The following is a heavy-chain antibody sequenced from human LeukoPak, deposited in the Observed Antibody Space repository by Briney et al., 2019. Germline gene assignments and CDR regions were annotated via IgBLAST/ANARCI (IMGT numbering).Heavy chain of an antibody. CDR1: GGSISSGGYY. CDR3: ARGPPSIVGATRAPETFDI. Sequence: SETLSLTCTVSGGSISSGGYYWSWIRQPPGKGLEWIGYIYHSGSTYYNPSLKSRVTISVDRSKNQFSLKLSSVTAADTAVYYCARGPPSIVGATRAPETFDIWGQGTMVTVSS. D-gene: IGHD1-26*01. V-gene: IGHV4-30-2*01. CDR2: IYHSGST. J-gene: IGHJ3*02.